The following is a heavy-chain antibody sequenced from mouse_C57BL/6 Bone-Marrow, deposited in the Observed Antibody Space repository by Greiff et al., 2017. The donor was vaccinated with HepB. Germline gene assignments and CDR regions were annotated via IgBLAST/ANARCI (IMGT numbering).Heavy chain of an antibody. D-gene: IGHD1-1*01. V-gene: IGHV3-8*01. Sequence: EVQGVESGPGLAKPSQTLSLTCSVTGYSITSDYWNWIRKFPGNKLEYMGYISYSGSTYYNPSPKSRISITRDTSKNQYYLPLNSVTTEDTATYYCARYNYYGSSYFDYWGQGTTLTVSS. CDR2: ISYSGST. CDR1: GYSITSDY. CDR3: ARYNYYGSSYFDY. J-gene: IGHJ2*01.